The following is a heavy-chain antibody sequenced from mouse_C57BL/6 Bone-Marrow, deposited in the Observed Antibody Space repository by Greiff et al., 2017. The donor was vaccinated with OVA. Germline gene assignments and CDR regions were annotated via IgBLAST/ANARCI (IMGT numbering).Heavy chain of an antibody. Sequence: VQLQQSGAELAKPGASVKLSCKASGYTFTSYWMHWVKQRPGQGLEWIGYINSSSGYTKYNQKFKDKATLTADKSSSTAYMQRSSLTYEDAAVYYCARWFPWFAYWGQGTLVTVSA. CDR3: ARWFPWFAY. D-gene: IGHD2-2*01. V-gene: IGHV1-7*01. CDR1: GYTFTSYW. CDR2: INSSSGYT. J-gene: IGHJ3*01.